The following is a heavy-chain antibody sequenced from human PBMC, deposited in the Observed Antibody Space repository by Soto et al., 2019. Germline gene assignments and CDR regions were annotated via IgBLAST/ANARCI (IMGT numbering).Heavy chain of an antibody. D-gene: IGHD3-22*01. V-gene: IGHV3-49*01. J-gene: IGHJ3*02. Sequence: GGSLRLSCTASGFTFGDYAMSWFRQAPGKGLEWVGFIRSKAYGGTTEYTASVKGRFTISRDDSKSIANLQMKRLKTEDTAVYYFTAHYYDSSGYPDDAFDIWGQGTMVTVSS. CDR1: GFTFGDYA. CDR3: TAHYYDSSGYPDDAFDI. CDR2: IRSKAYGGTT.